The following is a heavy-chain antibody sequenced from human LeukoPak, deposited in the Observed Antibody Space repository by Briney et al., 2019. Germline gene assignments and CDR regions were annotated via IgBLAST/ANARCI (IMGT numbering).Heavy chain of an antibody. CDR3: ARGEEFYDSSGYRRLDS. J-gene: IGHJ4*02. Sequence: PGGSLRLSCAASGFTFTNHAMHWVRQAPGQAFEYVAIINSNGANTFHAKSLNDRFTISRDNSKNILYLQMGSLRAEDMAVYYCARGEEFYDSSGYRRLDSWGQGTLVVVSS. D-gene: IGHD3-22*01. CDR2: INSNGANT. CDR1: GFTFTNHA. V-gene: IGHV3-64*01.